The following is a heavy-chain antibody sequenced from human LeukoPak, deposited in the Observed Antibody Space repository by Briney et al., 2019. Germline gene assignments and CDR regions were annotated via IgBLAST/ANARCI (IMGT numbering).Heavy chain of an antibody. D-gene: IGHD3-22*01. Sequence: PGGSLRLSCAASGFSFSTHWMHWVCQAPGKGLVYVAQINSDGSATAYADSVKGRFTISRDNAKNTLYLEMISLRAEDTAVYYCGSLTVVAKDHWGQGTLVTVSS. V-gene: IGHV3-74*01. CDR3: GSLTVVAKDH. J-gene: IGHJ4*02. CDR1: GFSFSTHW. CDR2: INSDGSAT.